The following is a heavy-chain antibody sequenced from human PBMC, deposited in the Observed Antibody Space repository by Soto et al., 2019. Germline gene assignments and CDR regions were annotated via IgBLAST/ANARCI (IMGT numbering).Heavy chain of an antibody. CDR2: INPSGGST. V-gene: IGHV1-46*03. Sequence: QVQLVQSGAEVKKPGASVKVSCKASGYTFTSYYMHWVRQAPGQGLEWMGIINPSGGSTSYAQKFQGRVNMTRDTSTSTVYMELSSLRSEDTAVYYCARGNIVVVPAAIAWFDPWGQGTLVTVSS. CDR1: GYTFTSYY. J-gene: IGHJ5*02. CDR3: ARGNIVVVPAAIAWFDP. D-gene: IGHD2-2*01.